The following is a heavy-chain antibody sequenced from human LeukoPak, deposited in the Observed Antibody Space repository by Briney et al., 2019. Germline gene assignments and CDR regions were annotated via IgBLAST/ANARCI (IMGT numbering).Heavy chain of an antibody. J-gene: IGHJ5*02. D-gene: IGHD3-9*01. CDR1: GGSISSSSYY. CDR2: IYYSGST. Sequence: KPSETLSLTCTVSGGSISSSSYYWGWIRQPPGKGLEWIGSIYYSGSTYYNPSLKSRVTISVDTSKNQFSLKLSSVTAADTAVYYCARPRPTGYYSNWFDPWGQGTLVTVSS. CDR3: ARPRPTGYYSNWFDP. V-gene: IGHV4-39*01.